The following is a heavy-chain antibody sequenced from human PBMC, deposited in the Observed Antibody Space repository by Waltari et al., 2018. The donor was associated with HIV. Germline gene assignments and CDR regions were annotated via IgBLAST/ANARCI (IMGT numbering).Heavy chain of an antibody. D-gene: IGHD2-15*01. CDR2: INTDPGNP. V-gene: IGHV7-4-1*02. Sequence: QVQLVQSGSELKKPGASVKVSCKASGYSFTTYAMNWVRQAPGQGLEWMGWINTDPGNPTYAQGCTGRFVFSLETSVSTAYLKISSLKAEDTAVYYCARTTSVRSVVMFDPWGQGTLVTVSS. CDR3: ARTTSVRSVVMFDP. CDR1: GYSFTTYA. J-gene: IGHJ5*02.